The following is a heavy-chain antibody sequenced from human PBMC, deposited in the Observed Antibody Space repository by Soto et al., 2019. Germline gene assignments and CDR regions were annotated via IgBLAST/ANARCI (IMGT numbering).Heavy chain of an antibody. Sequence: SETLSLTCAVSAGSFTSNNWWTWVRQPPGQGLEWIGEIYRTGSTNYNPSLKSRVTISLDKSENQFSLKVTSLTAADTAVYYCASRDPGTSVDYWGQGTLVTVSS. CDR3: ASRDPGTSVDY. CDR1: AGSFTSNNW. CDR2: IYRTGST. J-gene: IGHJ4*02. D-gene: IGHD1-7*01. V-gene: IGHV4-4*02.